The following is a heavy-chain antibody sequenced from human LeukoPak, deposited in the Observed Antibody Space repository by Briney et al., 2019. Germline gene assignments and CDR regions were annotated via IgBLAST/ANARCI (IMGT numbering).Heavy chain of an antibody. V-gene: IGHV3-30*03. CDR1: GFTFSSYG. J-gene: IGHJ4*02. CDR3: ARDLAISTSCFDC. Sequence: GRSLRRSCAASGFTFSSYGMHWVRQAPGNGLEWVAVISYDGSNKYYADSVKGRFTISRDNSKNTVYLQMNSLRAEDTAVYYCARDLAISTSCFDCWGQGTLVTVSS. CDR2: ISYDGSNK. D-gene: IGHD2-2*01.